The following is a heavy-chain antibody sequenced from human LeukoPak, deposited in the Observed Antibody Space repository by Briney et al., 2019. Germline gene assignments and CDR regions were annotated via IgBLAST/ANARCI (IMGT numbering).Heavy chain of an antibody. V-gene: IGHV3-21*01. J-gene: IGHJ3*02. CDR2: ISSSSSYI. CDR3: ARDTQLLDAFDI. Sequence: GGSLRLSCAASGFTFSSYAMSWVRQAPGKGLEWVSSISSSSSYIYYADSVKGRFTISRDNAKNSLYLQMNSLRAEDTAVYYCARDTQLLDAFDIWGQGTMVTVSS. CDR1: GFTFSSYA. D-gene: IGHD6-6*01.